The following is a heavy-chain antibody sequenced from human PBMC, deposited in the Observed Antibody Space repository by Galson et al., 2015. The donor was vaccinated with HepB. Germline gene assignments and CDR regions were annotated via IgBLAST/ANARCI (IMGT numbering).Heavy chain of an antibody. CDR1: GYTFFTSA. CDR3: TTETNSSDIFDV. D-gene: IGHD2/OR15-2a*01. J-gene: IGHJ3*01. V-gene: IGHV1-3*01. Sequence: SVKVSCKASGYTFFTSAMHWVRQAPGQRLEWMGWVNAGNGNTKYSQNFQGRVSITRDTSANTAYMELSSLRSEDTAVYYCTTETNSSDIFDVWGQGTMVTVSS. CDR2: VNAGNGNT.